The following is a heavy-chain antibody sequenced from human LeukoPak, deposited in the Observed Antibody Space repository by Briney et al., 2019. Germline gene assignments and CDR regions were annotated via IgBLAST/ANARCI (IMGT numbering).Heavy chain of an antibody. CDR1: GDSVSSNTAT. J-gene: IGHJ4*02. CDR3: ARDEDGAAARTFDS. V-gene: IGHV6-1*01. D-gene: IGHD6-13*01. Sequence: SQTLSLTCAISGDSVSSNTATWNWIRKSPSRGLEWLGRTYYRSKWFSDYALSVKSRIMINPDTSKNQFSLHLNSVIPEDTAIYYCARDEDGAAARTFDSWGQGILVTVSS. CDR2: TYYRSKWFS.